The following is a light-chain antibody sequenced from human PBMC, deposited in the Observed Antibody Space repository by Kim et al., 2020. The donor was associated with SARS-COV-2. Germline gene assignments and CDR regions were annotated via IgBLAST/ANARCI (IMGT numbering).Light chain of an antibody. J-gene: IGLJ3*02. Sequence: TISCNGTSRGVGGNNYVSWYQQHPGKAPKHMIYGVSNRPSGFSNRFSGSKSGNTASLTISGLQAEDEADYYCSSYTSSSTRVFGGGTQLTVL. CDR3: SSYTSSSTRV. CDR1: SRGVGGNNY. V-gene: IGLV2-14*03. CDR2: GVS.